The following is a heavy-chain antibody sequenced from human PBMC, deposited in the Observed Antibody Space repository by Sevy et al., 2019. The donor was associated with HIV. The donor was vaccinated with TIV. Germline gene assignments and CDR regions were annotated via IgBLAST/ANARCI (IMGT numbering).Heavy chain of an antibody. CDR2: ISSSGSTI. CDR3: ARVSGDYGDYFDYFDY. D-gene: IGHD4-17*01. J-gene: IGHJ4*02. CDR1: GFTFSDYY. V-gene: IGHV3-11*01. Sequence: GGSLRLSCAASGFTFSDYYMSWIRQAPGKGLEWVSYISSSGSTIYYADSVKGRFTISRDNAKNSLYLQMNSLRAEDTAVYYCARVSGDYGDYFDYFDYWGQGTLVTVSS.